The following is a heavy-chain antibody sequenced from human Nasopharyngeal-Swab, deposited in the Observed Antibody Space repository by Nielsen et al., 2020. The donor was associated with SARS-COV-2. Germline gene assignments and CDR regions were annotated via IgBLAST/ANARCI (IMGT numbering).Heavy chain of an antibody. Sequence: SETLSLTCTVSGGSISSYYWSWIRQPPGKGLEWIGYIYYSGSTNYNPSLKSRVTISVDTSKNQFSLKLSSVTAADTAVYYCARLGYCSGGSCYGMDVWGQGTTVTVSS. J-gene: IGHJ6*02. D-gene: IGHD2-15*01. V-gene: IGHV4-59*01. CDR3: ARLGYCSGGSCYGMDV. CDR1: GGSISSYY. CDR2: IYYSGST.